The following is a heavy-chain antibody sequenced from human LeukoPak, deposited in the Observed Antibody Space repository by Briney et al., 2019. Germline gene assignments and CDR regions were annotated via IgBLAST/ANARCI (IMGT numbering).Heavy chain of an antibody. V-gene: IGHV4-39*01. J-gene: IGHJ4*02. CDR2: IYYSGST. Sequence: SETLSLTCTVSGGSISSSSYYWGWIRQPPGKGLEWIGSIYYSGSTYYNPSLKSRVTISVDTSKNQFSLKLSSVTAADTAVYYCARQFYYGSGSYYNFDYWGQGTLVTVSS. CDR3: ARQFYYGSGSYYNFDY. D-gene: IGHD3-10*01. CDR1: GGSISSSSYY.